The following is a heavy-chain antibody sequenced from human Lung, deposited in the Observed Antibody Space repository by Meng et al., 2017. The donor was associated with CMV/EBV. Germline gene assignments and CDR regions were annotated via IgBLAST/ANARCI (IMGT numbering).Heavy chain of an antibody. CDR1: GFTCSDHY. J-gene: IGHJ4*02. CDR2: IRNKANRDTT. D-gene: IGHD6-19*01. CDR3: ARWTSGRCDY. Sequence: GGSLRLXCAASGFTCSDHYMDWVRQAPGKGLEWVGRIRNKANRDTTEYAASVKGRFTISRDDSRNSLYLQMNSLKTEDTAVYYCARWTSGRCDYWGQGTLVXVST. V-gene: IGHV3-72*01.